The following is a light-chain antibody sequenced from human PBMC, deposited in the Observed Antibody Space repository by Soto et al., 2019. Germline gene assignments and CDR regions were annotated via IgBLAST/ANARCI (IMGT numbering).Light chain of an antibody. V-gene: IGKV3-11*01. Sequence: EIVLTQSPATLSLSPGERATLSCRASQSASGDLAWYQQQPGQAPRLLIYDASKRATGIPARFSGSGFGTDFTLTISSLEPEDFAVYYCQQRSKWRTFGQGTKVDIK. J-gene: IGKJ1*01. CDR2: DAS. CDR1: QSASGD. CDR3: QQRSKWRT.